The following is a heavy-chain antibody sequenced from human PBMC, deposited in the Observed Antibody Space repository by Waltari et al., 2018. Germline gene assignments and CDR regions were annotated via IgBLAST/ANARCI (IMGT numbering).Heavy chain of an antibody. D-gene: IGHD5-12*01. CDR1: GGSISSSSYY. Sequence: QLQLQESGPGLVKPSETLSLTCTVSGGSISSSSYYWGWIRQPPGKGLEWIGSIYYSGSTYYNPSLKSRVTISVDTSKNQFSLKLSSVTAAYTAVYYCARGRRDGYNFYYFDYWGQGTLVTVSS. J-gene: IGHJ4*02. CDR2: IYYSGST. V-gene: IGHV4-39*07. CDR3: ARGRRDGYNFYYFDY.